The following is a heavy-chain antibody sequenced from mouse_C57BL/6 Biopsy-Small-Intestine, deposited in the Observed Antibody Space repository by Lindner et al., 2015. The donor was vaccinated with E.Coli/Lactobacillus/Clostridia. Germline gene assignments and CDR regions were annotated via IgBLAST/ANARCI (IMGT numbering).Heavy chain of an antibody. V-gene: IGHV1-9*01. CDR2: IYPGGGYT. CDR1: GYTFTGYW. CDR3: ARGTDYFDH. Sequence: VQLQESGAELMKPGASVKLSCEATGYTFTGYWIEWVKQRPGHGLEWIGDIYPGGGYTNYNEKFKDRATLTTDKSSSTAYIQFSSLTTEDSAIYYCARGTDYFDHWGQGTTLTVSS. J-gene: IGHJ2*01. D-gene: IGHD3-3*01.